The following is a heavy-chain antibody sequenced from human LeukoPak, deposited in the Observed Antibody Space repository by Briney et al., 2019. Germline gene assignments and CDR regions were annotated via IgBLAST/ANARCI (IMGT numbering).Heavy chain of an antibody. Sequence: GGSLRLSCTASEFTFSSYWMSWVRQPPGKGPEWVANIRQDGSDKYYLDSVKGRFTISGDNAKNSLYLQMNSLRAEDTAVYYCASDLRGGYDYWGQGTLVTVSS. V-gene: IGHV3-7*04. CDR3: ASDLRGGYDY. J-gene: IGHJ1*01. D-gene: IGHD5-12*01. CDR1: EFTFSSYW. CDR2: IRQDGSDK.